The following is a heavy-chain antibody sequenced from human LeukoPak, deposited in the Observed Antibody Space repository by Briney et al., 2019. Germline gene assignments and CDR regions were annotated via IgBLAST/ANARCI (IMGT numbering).Heavy chain of an antibody. CDR1: GFTFGDYA. CDR3: TRPQYCSGGSCYPSDY. D-gene: IGHD2-15*01. J-gene: IGHJ4*02. Sequence: GGSLRLSCTASGFTFGDYAMSWVRQAPGKGLEGVGFIRSKAYGGTTEYAASVKGRFTISRDDSKSIAYLQMNSLKTEDTAVYYCTRPQYCSGGSCYPSDYWGQGTLVTVSS. CDR2: IRSKAYGGTT. V-gene: IGHV3-49*04.